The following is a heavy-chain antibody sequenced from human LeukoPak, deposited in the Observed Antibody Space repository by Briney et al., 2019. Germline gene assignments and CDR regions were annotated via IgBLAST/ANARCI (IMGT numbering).Heavy chain of an antibody. J-gene: IGHJ5*02. Sequence: GGSLRLSCAASGFTFSSYGMPWVRQAPGKGLEWVAFIRYDGSNKYYADSVKGRFTISRDNSKNTLYLQMNSLRAEDTAVYYCAKVPHCSGGSCWTYNWFDPWGQGTLVTVSS. CDR2: IRYDGSNK. CDR1: GFTFSSYG. D-gene: IGHD2-15*01. CDR3: AKVPHCSGGSCWTYNWFDP. V-gene: IGHV3-30*02.